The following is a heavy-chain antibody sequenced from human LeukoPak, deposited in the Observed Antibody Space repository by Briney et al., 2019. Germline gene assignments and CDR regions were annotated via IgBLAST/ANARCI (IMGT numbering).Heavy chain of an antibody. CDR2: INSDGSST. Sequence: GGSLRLSCAASGIAISSDWMHWVRQAPGKGLVWVSRINSDGSSTTYADSVKGRFAISRDNSKNTLYLQMNSLRAEDTAVYYCARVGEGAAKDWGQGTLVTVSS. V-gene: IGHV3-74*01. J-gene: IGHJ4*02. CDR1: GIAISSDW. CDR3: ARVGEGAAKD. D-gene: IGHD1-26*01.